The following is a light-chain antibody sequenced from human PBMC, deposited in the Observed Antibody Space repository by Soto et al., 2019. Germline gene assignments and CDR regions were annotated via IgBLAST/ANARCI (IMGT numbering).Light chain of an antibody. CDR2: DVT. CDR3: CSYPGSHTWV. CDR1: NSDIGNYNY. Sequence: QPVLTQPRSVSGSPGQSVTISCTGTNSDIGNYNYASWYQQHPGKAPKVMIYDVTKRPSGVPDRFSGSTSGNTASLTISGLQAEDEADYYCCSYPGSHTWVFGGGTQLTVL. V-gene: IGLV2-11*01. J-gene: IGLJ3*02.